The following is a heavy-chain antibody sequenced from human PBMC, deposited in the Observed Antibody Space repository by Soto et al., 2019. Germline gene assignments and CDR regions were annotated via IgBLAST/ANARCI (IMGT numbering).Heavy chain of an antibody. CDR2: IYHSGST. CDR1: GGYISSSNW. V-gene: IGHV4-4*02. J-gene: IGHJ5*02. D-gene: IGHD6-13*01. Sequence: SDTLSLTCAVYGGYISSSNWWSWVRQPPGKGLECIGEIYHSGSTNYHPSLKSRVTISVDKSKNQFSLKLSSVTAADTAVYYWARIARTGSGSSCWYRVDPWGQGTLVTVSS. CDR3: ARIARTGSGSSCWYRVDP.